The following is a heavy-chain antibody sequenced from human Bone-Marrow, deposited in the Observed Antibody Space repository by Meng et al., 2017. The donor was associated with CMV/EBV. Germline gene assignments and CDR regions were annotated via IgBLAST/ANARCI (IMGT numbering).Heavy chain of an antibody. CDR3: ARDSPLASSKFDP. CDR1: GGSISSSSYY. Sequence: SETLSLTCTVSGGSISSSSYYWGWIRQPPGKGLEWIGSIYYSGSTYYNPSLKSRVTISVDTSKNQFSLKLSSVTAADTAVYYCARDSPLASSKFDPWGRGTLVTVSS. CDR2: IYYSGST. J-gene: IGHJ5*02. D-gene: IGHD3-3*02. V-gene: IGHV4-39*07.